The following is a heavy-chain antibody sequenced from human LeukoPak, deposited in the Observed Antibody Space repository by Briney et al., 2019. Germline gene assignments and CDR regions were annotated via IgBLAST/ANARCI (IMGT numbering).Heavy chain of an antibody. CDR3: ARDLLAAGGFDP. Sequence: GASVKVSCEASGYTFTSYAMHWVRQAPGQRLEWMGWINAGNGNTKYSQKFQGRVTITRDTSASTAYMELSSLRSEDTAVYYCARDLLAAGGFDPWGQGTLVTVSS. CDR1: GYTFTSYA. CDR2: INAGNGNT. V-gene: IGHV1-3*01. J-gene: IGHJ5*02. D-gene: IGHD6-25*01.